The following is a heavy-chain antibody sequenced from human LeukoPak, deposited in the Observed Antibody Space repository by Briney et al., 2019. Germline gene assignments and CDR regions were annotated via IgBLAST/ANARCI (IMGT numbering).Heavy chain of an antibody. D-gene: IGHD5-12*01. Sequence: ASVKVSCKVSGYSLTELSMHWVRQAPGKGLEWMGGFDPEDGETIYAQKFQGRVTMTEDTSTDTAYMELSSLRSEDTAVYYCATWDSGFSYYFDYWGQGTLVTVSS. CDR2: FDPEDGET. CDR3: ATWDSGFSYYFDY. J-gene: IGHJ4*02. CDR1: GYSLTELS. V-gene: IGHV1-24*01.